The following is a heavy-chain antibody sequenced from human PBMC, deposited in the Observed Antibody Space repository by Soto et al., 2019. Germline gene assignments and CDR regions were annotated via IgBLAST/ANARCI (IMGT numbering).Heavy chain of an antibody. CDR3: AIEGDYGECAGDNWFDS. J-gene: IGHJ5*01. V-gene: IGHV3-74*01. CDR2: INSDGSHT. CDR1: GFTFFDYW. D-gene: IGHD4-17*01. Sequence: EVQLVASGGGLVQPGGSLRLSCAASGFTFFDYWIHWVRQVPGKGLVWVSGINSDGSHTSNADSVRGRFTISRDNSKTTVYLRMNSLPAEDTAVYYCAIEGDYGECAGDNWFDSWGQGSLVTVSS.